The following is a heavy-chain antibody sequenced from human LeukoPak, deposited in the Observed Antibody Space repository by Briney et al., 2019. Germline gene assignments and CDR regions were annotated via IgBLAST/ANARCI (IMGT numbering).Heavy chain of an antibody. V-gene: IGHV3-30*04. CDR2: ISYDGSNK. CDR3: HYDILTGYSIIDY. CDR1: GFTFSSYA. Sequence: GGSLRLSCAASGFTFSSYAMHWVRQAPGKGLEWVAVISYDGSNKYYADSVKGRFTVSRDNSKNTLYLQMNSLRAEDTAVYYCHYDILTGYSIIDYWGQGTLVTVSS. J-gene: IGHJ4*02. D-gene: IGHD3-9*01.